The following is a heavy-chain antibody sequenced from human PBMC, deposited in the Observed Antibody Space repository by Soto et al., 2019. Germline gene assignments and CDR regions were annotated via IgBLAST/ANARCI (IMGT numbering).Heavy chain of an antibody. V-gene: IGHV3-73*01. CDR2: IRSRANSYAI. J-gene: IGHJ4*02. CDR1: GFTFSGSA. D-gene: IGHD5-18*01. CDR3: TRFPTAMVTDY. Sequence: GALRLSCAASGFTFSGSAMHWVRQASGKGLEWVGRIRSRANSYAIAYAASVKGRFTISRDDSKNTAYLQMNSLKTEDTAVYYCTRFPTAMVTDYWGQGT.